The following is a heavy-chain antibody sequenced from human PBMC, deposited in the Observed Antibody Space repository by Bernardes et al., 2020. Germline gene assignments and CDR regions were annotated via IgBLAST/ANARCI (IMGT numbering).Heavy chain of an antibody. CDR1: GGSFSGYY. J-gene: IGHJ6*03. D-gene: IGHD2-8*01. CDR3: ARLDIVLMVSPGVYMDV. Sequence: SETLSLTCAVYGGSFSGYYWSWIRQPPGKGLEWIGEINHSGSTNYNPSLKSRVTISVDTSKNQFSLKLSSVTAADTAVYYCARLDIVLMVSPGVYMDVWGKGTTVTVSS. V-gene: IGHV4-34*01. CDR2: INHSGST.